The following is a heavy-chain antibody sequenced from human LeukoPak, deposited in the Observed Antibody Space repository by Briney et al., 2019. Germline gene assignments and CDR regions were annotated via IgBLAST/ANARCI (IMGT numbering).Heavy chain of an antibody. CDR1: GFTFSSYG. D-gene: IGHD1-26*01. CDR2: IRYDGSNK. V-gene: IGHV3-30*02. CDR3: GKLGGMYLINHFDH. Sequence: GGSLRLSCAASGFTFSSYGMHWVRQAPGKGLEWVAFIRYDGSNKYYADSVKGRFSISRDNSKNTLYLQMNSLRAEDTAVYYCGKLGGMYLINHFDHWGQGTLVSVSS. J-gene: IGHJ4*02.